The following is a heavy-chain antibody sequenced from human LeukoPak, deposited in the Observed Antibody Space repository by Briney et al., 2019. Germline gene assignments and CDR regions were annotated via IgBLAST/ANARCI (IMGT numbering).Heavy chain of an antibody. CDR1: GFTFSDYY. Sequence: GGSLRLSCAASGFTFSDYYMSWIRQAPGKGLEWVSYISSSSSYTNYAGSVKGRFTISRDNAKNSLYLQMNSLRAEDTAVYYCAREGGDYEFGTAFSAFDIWGQGTMVTVSS. CDR2: ISSSSSYT. CDR3: AREGGDYEFGTAFSAFDI. V-gene: IGHV3-11*05. J-gene: IGHJ3*02. D-gene: IGHD4-17*01.